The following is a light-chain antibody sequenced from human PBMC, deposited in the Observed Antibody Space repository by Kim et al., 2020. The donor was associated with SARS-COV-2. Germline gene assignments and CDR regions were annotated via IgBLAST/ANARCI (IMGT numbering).Light chain of an antibody. CDR2: TTF. V-gene: IGKV1-8*01. CDR1: EDLNRN. CDR3: LQYNSYPWV. Sequence: ASQGDRVPITCRASEDLNRNLAWYQQTPGKVPKLLIHTTFILQSGVPSRFSGSESGTDFTLTISGLQSEDFGAYYCLQYNSYPWVFGQGTKVDIK. J-gene: IGKJ1*01.